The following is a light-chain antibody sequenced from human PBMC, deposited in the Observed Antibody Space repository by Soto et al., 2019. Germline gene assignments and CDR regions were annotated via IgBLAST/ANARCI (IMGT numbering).Light chain of an antibody. CDR2: EVS. J-gene: IGLJ1*01. CDR3: SSYTGRSTDV. CDR1: SSDVGGYNY. V-gene: IGLV2-14*01. Sequence: QSALTQPASVSGSPGQSITISCTGTSSDVGGYNYVSWYQQHPGKAPKLMIYEVSNRPSGVSNRFSGSKSGNTASLTISGLQAEDEADYYCSSYTGRSTDVFGTGTKVTVL.